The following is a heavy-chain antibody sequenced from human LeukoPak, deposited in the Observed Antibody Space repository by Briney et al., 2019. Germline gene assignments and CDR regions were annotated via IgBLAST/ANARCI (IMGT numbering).Heavy chain of an antibody. Sequence: SVKVSYKASGGTFSSYAISWVRQAPGQGLEWMGGIIPIFGTANYAQKFQGRVTITADESTSTAYMELSSLRSEDTAVYYCARGSYGRTEFDYWGQGTLVTVSS. V-gene: IGHV1-69*13. J-gene: IGHJ4*02. CDR2: IIPIFGTA. CDR1: GGTFSSYA. D-gene: IGHD5-18*01. CDR3: ARGSYGRTEFDY.